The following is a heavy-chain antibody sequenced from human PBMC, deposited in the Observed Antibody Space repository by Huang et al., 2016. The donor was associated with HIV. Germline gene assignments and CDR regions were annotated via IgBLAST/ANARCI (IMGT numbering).Heavy chain of an antibody. J-gene: IGHJ4*02. Sequence: QLQLQESGPGQVKPSETLSLTCTVSGDFISSTKYYWGWIRQSPGKGLEWVGSVYQGGRTNYYPSLKSRVHLSVDTSRNQCSLRLNSVTAADTAVYYCASQHIGAAATWFWGRGTQVAVSS. CDR2: VYQGGRT. V-gene: IGHV4-39*01. D-gene: IGHD6-13*01. CDR3: ASQHIGAAATWF. CDR1: GDFISSTKYY.